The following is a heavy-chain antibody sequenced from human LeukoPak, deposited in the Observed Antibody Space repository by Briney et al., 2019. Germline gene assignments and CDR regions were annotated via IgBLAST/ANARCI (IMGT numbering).Heavy chain of an antibody. D-gene: IGHD5-24*01. J-gene: IGHJ6*03. CDR3: ARDMGTIGSGYYYYMDV. Sequence: RXSCAASGFTFSSDSMNWVRQAPGKGLEWVSSISSNSSYIYYADSVKGRFTISRHNAQNSLYLQMNSLRAEDTAVYYCARDMGTIGSGYYYYMDVWGKGTTVTVSS. CDR2: ISSNSSYI. V-gene: IGHV3-21*01. CDR1: GFTFSSDS.